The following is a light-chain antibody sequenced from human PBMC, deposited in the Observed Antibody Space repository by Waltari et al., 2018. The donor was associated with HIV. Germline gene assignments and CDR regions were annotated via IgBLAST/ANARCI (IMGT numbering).Light chain of an antibody. CDR2: DAS. CDR3: QQRSNWPPVYT. Sequence: TLSLSPGERATLSCRASQSVSSYLAWYQQKPGQAPRLLIYDASNRATGIPPRFSGSGSGTDFTLTISSLEPEDFAVYYCQQRSNWPPVYTFGQGTKLGIK. J-gene: IGKJ2*01. CDR1: QSVSSY. V-gene: IGKV3-11*01.